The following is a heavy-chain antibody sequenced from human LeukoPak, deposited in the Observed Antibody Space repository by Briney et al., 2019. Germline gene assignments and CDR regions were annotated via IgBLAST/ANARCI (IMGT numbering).Heavy chain of an antibody. V-gene: IGHV5-51*01. Sequence: GESLKISCKGSGYSFTSYWIGWVRQMPGKGLEWMGIIYPGDSDTRYSPSFQGQVTISADKSISTAYLQWSSLKASDTVMYYCVRISGDTVVAFDYWGQGTLVTVSS. D-gene: IGHD2-15*01. J-gene: IGHJ4*02. CDR3: VRISGDTVVAFDY. CDR1: GYSFTSYW. CDR2: IYPGDSDT.